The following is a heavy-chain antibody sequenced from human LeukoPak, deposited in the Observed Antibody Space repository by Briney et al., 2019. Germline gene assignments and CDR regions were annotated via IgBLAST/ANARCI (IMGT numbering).Heavy chain of an antibody. CDR2: ISGSGGST. Sequence: PGGSLRLSCAASGFTFSSYAMSWVRQAPGKGLEWVSAISGSGGSTYYADSVKGRFTISRDNSKNTLYLQMNSLRAEDTAVYYCAKSEEGEDIVVVPAARFDYWGQGTLVTVSS. CDR3: AKSEEGEDIVVVPAARFDY. D-gene: IGHD2-2*01. CDR1: GFTFSSYA. J-gene: IGHJ4*02. V-gene: IGHV3-23*01.